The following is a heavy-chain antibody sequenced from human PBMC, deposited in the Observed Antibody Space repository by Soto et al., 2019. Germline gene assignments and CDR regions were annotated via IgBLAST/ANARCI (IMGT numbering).Heavy chain of an antibody. CDR2: INSDGSST. CDR3: ARPYYYDSSGYCWEGDAFDI. J-gene: IGHJ3*02. V-gene: IGHV3-74*01. CDR1: GFTFSSYW. Sequence: GGSLRLSCAASGFTFSSYWMHWVRQAPGKGLVWVSRINSDGSSTSYADSVKGRFTISRDNAKNTLYLQMNSLRAEDTAVYYCARPYYYDSSGYCWEGDAFDIWGQGTMVTVSS. D-gene: IGHD3-22*01.